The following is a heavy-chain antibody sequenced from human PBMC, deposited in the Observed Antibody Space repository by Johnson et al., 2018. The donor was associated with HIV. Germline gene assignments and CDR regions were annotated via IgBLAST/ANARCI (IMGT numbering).Heavy chain of an antibody. J-gene: IGHJ3*02. D-gene: IGHD4-23*01. CDR3: AKVGATVVTPRGEAFDI. CDR2: ISYDGSNK. CDR1: GFTFSSYA. Sequence: QVQLVESGGGLVQPGGSLRLSCAASGFTFSSYAMHWVRQAPGKGLEWVAVISYDGSNKYYAESVKGRFTISRDNSKNTLYLQMNSLRAEDTAVYYCAKVGATVVTPRGEAFDIWGQGAMVTVSS. V-gene: IGHV3-30-3*01.